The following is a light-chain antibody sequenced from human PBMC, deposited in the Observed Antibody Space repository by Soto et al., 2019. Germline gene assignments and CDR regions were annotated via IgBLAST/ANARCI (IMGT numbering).Light chain of an antibody. CDR1: SSNIGAGYD. Sequence: QSVLTQPPSVSGAPGQRVTISCTGSSSNIGAGYDVHWYQQLPGTAPKLIIYGNSNRPSGVPDRFSGSKSGTSASLAITGLQAEDEADYYCQSSASSTYVFGTGTKLTVL. J-gene: IGLJ1*01. CDR3: QSSASSTYV. CDR2: GNS. V-gene: IGLV1-40*01.